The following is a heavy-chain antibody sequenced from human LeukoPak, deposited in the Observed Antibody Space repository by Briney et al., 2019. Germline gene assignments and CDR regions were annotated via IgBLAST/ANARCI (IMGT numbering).Heavy chain of an antibody. D-gene: IGHD2-2*01. V-gene: IGHV4-61*01. CDR1: GYSISSGYY. CDR3: ARVVDCSSTSCYSGYYYYGMDV. Sequence: SETLSLTCTVSGYSISSGYYWSWIRQPPGKGLEWIGYIYYSGSTSYNPSLKSRVTISVDTSKNQFSLKLSSVTAADTAVYYCARVVDCSSTSCYSGYYYYGMDVWGQGTTVTVSS. J-gene: IGHJ6*02. CDR2: IYYSGST.